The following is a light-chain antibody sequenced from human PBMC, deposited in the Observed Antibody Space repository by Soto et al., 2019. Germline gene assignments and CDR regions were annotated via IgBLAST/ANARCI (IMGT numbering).Light chain of an antibody. V-gene: IGLV2-14*01. CDR1: SSDVGGYNY. CDR2: DAT. Sequence: QSALTQPASVSGSPGQSITISCTGTSSDVGGYNYVSWYQQHPGKAPKLMIYDATDRSSGISSRFSGSKSGNTASLTISGLQTEDEADYYCSSYTNSNSSVVFGGGTKL. CDR3: SSYTNSNSSVV. J-gene: IGLJ2*01.